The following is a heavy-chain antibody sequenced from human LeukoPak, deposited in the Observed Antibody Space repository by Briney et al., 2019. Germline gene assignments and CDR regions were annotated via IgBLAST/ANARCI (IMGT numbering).Heavy chain of an antibody. V-gene: IGHV3-48*04. CDR1: GFIFSNSG. CDR3: ARATRGVGSNFDY. J-gene: IGHJ4*02. Sequence: GGSLRLSCAASGFIFSNSGMHWVRQAPGKGLEWVSYISASGSTKYYADSVKGRFTISRDNAKNSLYLQMNSLRAEDTAVYYCARATRGVGSNFDYWGQGTLVTVSS. CDR2: ISASGSTK. D-gene: IGHD1-26*01.